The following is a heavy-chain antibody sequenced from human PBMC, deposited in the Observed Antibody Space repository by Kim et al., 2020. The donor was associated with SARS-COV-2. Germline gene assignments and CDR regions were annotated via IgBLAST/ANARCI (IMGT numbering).Heavy chain of an antibody. V-gene: IGHV4-39*07. J-gene: IGHJ1*01. CDR2: IYYSGST. CDR3: ERAPGYCSGYKCYGYFHH. Sequence: SETLSLTCTVSAGSISSSSYFWGWIRQPPGKGLEWIGSIYYSGSTYYNPSLKSRVTVSVDTSKNQFSLKLSSVTAADTAVYYCERAPGYCSGYKCYGYFHHWGQGSLITVSS. CDR1: AGSISSSSYF. D-gene: IGHD2-15*01.